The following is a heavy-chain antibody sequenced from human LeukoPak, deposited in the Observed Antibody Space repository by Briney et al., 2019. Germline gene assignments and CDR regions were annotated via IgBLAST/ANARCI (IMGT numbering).Heavy chain of an antibody. J-gene: IGHJ6*02. CDR2: ISSSSSYI. V-gene: IGHV3-21*01. D-gene: IGHD5-18*01. CDR1: GFTFSSNS. Sequence: PGGSLRLSCAASGFTFSSNSMNWVRQAPGKGLEWVSSISSSSSYIYYADSVKGRFTISRDNAKNSLYLQMNSLRAEDTAVYYCARDNTARNYGMDVWGQGTTVTVSS. CDR3: ARDNTARNYGMDV.